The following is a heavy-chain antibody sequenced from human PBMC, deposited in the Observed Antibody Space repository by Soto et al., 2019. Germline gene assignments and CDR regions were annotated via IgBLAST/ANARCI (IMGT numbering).Heavy chain of an antibody. D-gene: IGHD5-18*01. CDR3: AREEETAMVKGRDAFDI. V-gene: IGHV1-69*06. Sequence: SVKVSCNASGGTFSSYAISWVRQAPGQGLEWMGGIMPIFGTPNYTQKLQGRVTITADKSTSTAYMELSSLRSEDTAMYYCAREEETAMVKGRDAFDIWGQGTMVPVSS. CDR2: IMPIFGTP. CDR1: GGTFSSYA. J-gene: IGHJ3*02.